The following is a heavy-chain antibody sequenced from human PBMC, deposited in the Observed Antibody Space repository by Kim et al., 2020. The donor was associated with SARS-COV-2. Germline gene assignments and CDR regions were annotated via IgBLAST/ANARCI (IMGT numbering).Heavy chain of an antibody. Sequence: KGRFTISRDNSKNTLYLQMNSLRAEDTAVYYCAKDFHCSGGSCYYYGMDVWGQGTTVTVSS. V-gene: IGHV3-23*01. D-gene: IGHD2-15*01. J-gene: IGHJ6*02. CDR3: AKDFHCSGGSCYYYGMDV.